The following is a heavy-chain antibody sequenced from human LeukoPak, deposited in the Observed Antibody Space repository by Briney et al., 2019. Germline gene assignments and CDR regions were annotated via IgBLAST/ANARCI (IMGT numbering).Heavy chain of an antibody. J-gene: IGHJ5*02. CDR2: ISYDGSNK. CDR1: GFTFSSYG. D-gene: IGHD3-10*01. CDR3: AKDIRFGDLLRGGNWFDP. V-gene: IGHV3-30*18. Sequence: GRSLRLSCAASGFTFSSYGMHWVRQAPGKGLEWVAVISYDGSNKYYADSVKGRFTISRDNSKNTLYLQMNSLRAEDTAVYYCAKDIRFGDLLRGGNWFDPWGQGTLVTVSS.